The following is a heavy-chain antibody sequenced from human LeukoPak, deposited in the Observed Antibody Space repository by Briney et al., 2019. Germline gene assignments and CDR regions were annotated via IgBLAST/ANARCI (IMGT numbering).Heavy chain of an antibody. CDR1: GFTFSNYN. CDR3: ARCWGSGSYLFDAFDI. V-gene: IGHV3-21*01. Sequence: GGSLRLSCAASGFTFSNYNMNWVRQAPGKGLEWGSSISTSSIYIYYADSVKGRFTISRDNARNSLYLQMNSLSAEDTAVYYCARCWGSGSYLFDAFDIWGQGTMVTVSS. CDR2: ISTSSIYI. D-gene: IGHD1-26*01. J-gene: IGHJ3*02.